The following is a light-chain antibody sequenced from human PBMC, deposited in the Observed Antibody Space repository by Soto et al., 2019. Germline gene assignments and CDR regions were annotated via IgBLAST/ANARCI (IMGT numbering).Light chain of an antibody. CDR2: DVS. CDR1: SSDIGGYNH. Sequence: QSALTQPASVSGSPGQSITISCTGTSSDIGGYNHVSWFQQHPGKAPKLMIYDVSNRPSGVSNRFSGSKSGNTASLTISGLQAEDEADYYCTSYSSITTLEVFGGGTKVTVL. CDR3: TSYSSITTLEV. J-gene: IGLJ2*01. V-gene: IGLV2-14*01.